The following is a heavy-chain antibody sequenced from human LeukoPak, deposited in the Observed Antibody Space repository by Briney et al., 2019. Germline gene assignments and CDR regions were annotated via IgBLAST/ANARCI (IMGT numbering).Heavy chain of an antibody. Sequence: GASVKVSCKASGYTFTGYYMHWVRQAPGQGLEWMGWINPNSGGTNYAQKFQGWVTMTRDTSISTAYMELSRLRSDDMAVYYCARSHNLNYDILTGPSDGWFDPWGQGTLVTVSS. J-gene: IGHJ5*02. CDR1: GYTFTGYY. CDR3: ARSHNLNYDILTGPSDGWFDP. V-gene: IGHV1-2*04. CDR2: INPNSGGT. D-gene: IGHD3-9*01.